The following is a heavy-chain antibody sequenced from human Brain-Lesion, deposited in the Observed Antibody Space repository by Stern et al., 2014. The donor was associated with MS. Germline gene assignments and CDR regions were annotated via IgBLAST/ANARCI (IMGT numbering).Heavy chain of an antibody. Sequence: QLVESGGDLVQPGRSLRLSCAAFGFTFDDYAMHWVRHAPGKGLEWVAGISWNSGTIGYADSVKGRFTTSRDNAYSSLYLQMNSLRPEDTALYYCARDITGSSAYFDYWGQGTLVTVSS. CDR1: GFTFDDYA. D-gene: IGHD1-14*01. V-gene: IGHV3-9*01. J-gene: IGHJ4*02. CDR3: ARDITGSSAYFDY. CDR2: ISWNSGTI.